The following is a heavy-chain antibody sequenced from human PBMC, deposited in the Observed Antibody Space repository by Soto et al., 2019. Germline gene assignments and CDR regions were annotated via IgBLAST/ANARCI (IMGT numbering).Heavy chain of an antibody. CDR2: INHSGST. CDR3: ARDLGDYYGSGSYHAFDI. D-gene: IGHD3-10*01. Sequence: SETLSLTCAVYGGSFSGYYWSWIRQPPGKGLEWIGEINHSGSTNYNPSLKSRVTISVDTSKNQFSLKLSSVTAADTAVYYCARDLGDYYGSGSYHAFDIWGQGTMVTVSS. J-gene: IGHJ3*02. V-gene: IGHV4-34*01. CDR1: GGSFSGYY.